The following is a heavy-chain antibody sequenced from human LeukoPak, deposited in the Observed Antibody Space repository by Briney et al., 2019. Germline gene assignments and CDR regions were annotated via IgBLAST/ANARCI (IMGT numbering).Heavy chain of an antibody. J-gene: IGHJ6*02. CDR1: GGFFSGYY. CDR2: INQSGST. CDR3: ASSRNYYVSGSYYSSYGMDV. Sequence: PSETLSLTCAVYGGFFSGYYWSWIRQPPGKGLEWIGEINQSGSTKYNPSLKSRVTISVDKSKNQFSLKLSSVTAADTAVYYCASSRNYYVSGSYYSSYGMDVWGQGTTVTVSS. V-gene: IGHV4-34*01. D-gene: IGHD3-10*01.